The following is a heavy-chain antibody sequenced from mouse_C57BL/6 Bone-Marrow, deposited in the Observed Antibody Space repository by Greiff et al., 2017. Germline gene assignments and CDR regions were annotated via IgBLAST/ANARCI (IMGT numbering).Heavy chain of an antibody. CDR2: ISYDGSN. CDR3: ARDKGITEDAMDY. V-gene: IGHV3-6*01. CDR1: GYSITSGYY. Sequence: EVQLQESGPGLVKPSQSLSLTCSVTGYSITSGYYWNWIRQFPGNKLEWMGYISYDGSNNYNPSLKNRISITRDTSKNQFFLKLNSVTTEDTATYYCARDKGITEDAMDYWGQGTSVTVSS. J-gene: IGHJ4*01. D-gene: IGHD1-1*01.